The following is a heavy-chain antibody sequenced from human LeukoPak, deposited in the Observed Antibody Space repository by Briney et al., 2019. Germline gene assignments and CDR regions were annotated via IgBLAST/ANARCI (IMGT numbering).Heavy chain of an antibody. V-gene: IGHV4-61*09. CDR2: INHSGST. CDR3: ARDRDYGEIGYYYYYMDV. D-gene: IGHD4-17*01. J-gene: IGHJ6*03. Sequence: PSQTLSLTCTVSGGSFSSGSYYWSWIRQPAGKGLEWIGEINHSGSTNYNPSLKSRVTISVDTSKNQFSLKLSSVTAADTAVYYCARDRDYGEIGYYYYYMDVWGKGTTVTVSS. CDR1: GGSFSSGSYY.